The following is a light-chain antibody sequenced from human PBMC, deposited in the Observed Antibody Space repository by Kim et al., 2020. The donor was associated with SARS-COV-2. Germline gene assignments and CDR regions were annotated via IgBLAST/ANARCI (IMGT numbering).Light chain of an antibody. CDR1: QSVSSV. V-gene: IGKV3-20*01. Sequence: EIVLTQSPGTLSLSPGERATLSCRASQSVSSVLAWYQQKPGQAPRLLIYGASSRATGIPDRFSGSGSGTDFTLTISRLEPEDFAVYYCQQYDNSPWTFGQGTKVDIK. CDR3: QQYDNSPWT. CDR2: GAS. J-gene: IGKJ1*01.